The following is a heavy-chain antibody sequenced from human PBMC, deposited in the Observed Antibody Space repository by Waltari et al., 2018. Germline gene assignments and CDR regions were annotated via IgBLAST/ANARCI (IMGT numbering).Heavy chain of an antibody. D-gene: IGHD2-2*01. CDR3: ARDRGELGYCSSTSCSYYYYYGMDV. CDR2: IYTSGST. Sequence: QVQLQESGPGLVKPSETLSLTCTVSGGSISSYYWSWIRQPAGKGLEWIGRIYTSGSTNYNPSLKSRVTMSVDTSKNQFSLKLSSVTAADTAVYYCARDRGELGYCSSTSCSYYYYYGMDVWGQGITVTVSS. V-gene: IGHV4-4*07. CDR1: GGSISSYY. J-gene: IGHJ6*02.